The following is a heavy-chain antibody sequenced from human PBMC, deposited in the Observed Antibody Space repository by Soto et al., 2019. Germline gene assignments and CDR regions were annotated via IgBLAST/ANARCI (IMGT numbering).Heavy chain of an antibody. Sequence: PGGSLRLSCAASGFIFSSYEMNWVRQAPGKGLEWVSYINSRGSTIHYADSVKGRFTISRDNAENSLYLQMNSLRAEDTAVYYCTREPYVDAAMDFDYWGQGTLVTVSS. CDR3: TREPYVDAAMDFDY. V-gene: IGHV3-48*03. D-gene: IGHD5-18*01. CDR1: GFIFSSYE. J-gene: IGHJ4*02. CDR2: INSRGSTI.